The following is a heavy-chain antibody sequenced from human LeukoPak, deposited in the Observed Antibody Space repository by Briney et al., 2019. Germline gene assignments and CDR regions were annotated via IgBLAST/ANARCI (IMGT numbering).Heavy chain of an antibody. CDR2: IYYSGST. CDR1: GGSISSYY. D-gene: IGHD3-10*01. CDR3: ARDSGGRDAFDI. V-gene: IGHV4-59*01. Sequence: PSETLSLTCTVSGGSISSYYWSWIRQPPGKGLEWIGYIYYSGSTNYNPSIKSRVTISVDTSKNQFSLKLSSVTAADTAVYYCARDSGGRDAFDIWGQGTMVTVSS. J-gene: IGHJ3*02.